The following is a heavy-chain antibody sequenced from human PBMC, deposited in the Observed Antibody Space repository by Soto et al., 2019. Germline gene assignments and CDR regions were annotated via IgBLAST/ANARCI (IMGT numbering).Heavy chain of an antibody. J-gene: IGHJ4*02. CDR1: GFTFSSYA. D-gene: IGHD6-13*01. V-gene: IGHV3-30-3*01. Sequence: QVQLVESGGGVVQPGRSLRLSCAASGFTFSSYAMHWVRQAPGKGLEWVAVISYDGSNKYYADSVKGRFTISRDNSKNTLYLQMNSLRAEDTAVYYCATEKDYSSSWYVDYWGQGTLVTVSS. CDR3: ATEKDYSSSWYVDY. CDR2: ISYDGSNK.